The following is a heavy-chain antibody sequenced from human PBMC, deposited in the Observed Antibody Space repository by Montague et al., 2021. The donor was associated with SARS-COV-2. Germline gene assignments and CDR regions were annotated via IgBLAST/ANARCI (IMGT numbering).Heavy chain of an antibody. CDR3: ARNLVVHYWYGMDV. CDR2: INYSGST. V-gene: IGHV4-59*01. J-gene: IGHJ6*02. Sequence: SKTLSLTCTVAGGSISSYYWSWIRQPPGKGLEWIGYINYSGSTNYNPSLKSRVTISVDTSKNQFSLNLSSVTAADTAVYYCARNLVVHYWYGMDVWGQGTTVTVSS. CDR1: GGSISSYY. D-gene: IGHD2-15*01.